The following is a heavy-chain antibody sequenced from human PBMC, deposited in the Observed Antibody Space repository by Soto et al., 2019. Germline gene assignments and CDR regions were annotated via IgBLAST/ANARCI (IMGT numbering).Heavy chain of an antibody. CDR3: ARYYYDSSGYSFDY. CDR1: GFTVSSNY. V-gene: IGHV3-53*01. Sequence: GGSLRLSCAASGFTVSSNYMSWVRQAPGKGLEWVSVIYSGGSTYYADSVKGRFTISRDNSKNTLYLQMNSLRAEDTAVYYCARYYYDSSGYSFDYWGQGPWSPSPQ. D-gene: IGHD3-22*01. J-gene: IGHJ4*02. CDR2: IYSGGST.